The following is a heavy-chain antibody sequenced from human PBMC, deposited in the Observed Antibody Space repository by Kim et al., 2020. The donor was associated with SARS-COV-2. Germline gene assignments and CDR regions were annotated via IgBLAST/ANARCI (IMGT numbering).Heavy chain of an antibody. CDR1: GYTFTSFG. CDR3: ARGSGGYGEYEDHYYHGMDV. D-gene: IGHD4-17*01. V-gene: IGHV1-18*01. J-gene: IGHJ6*02. Sequence: ASVKVSCKASGYTFTSFGINWVRQAPGQGLEWMGWINTYNGNTNYVQKLRGRVTMTTDTSTGIVYMELRSLRSDDTAVYYCARGSGGYGEYEDHYYHGMDVWGQGTTVTVSS. CDR2: INTYNGNT.